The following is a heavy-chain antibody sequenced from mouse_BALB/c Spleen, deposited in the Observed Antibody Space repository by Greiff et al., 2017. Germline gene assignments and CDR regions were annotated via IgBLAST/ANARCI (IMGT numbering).Heavy chain of an antibody. V-gene: IGHV1-15*01. CDR2: IDPETGGT. Sequence: VQVVESGAELVRPGASVTLSCKASGYTFTDYEMHWVKQTPVHGLEWIGAIDPETGGTAYNQKFKGKATLTADKSSSTAYMELRSLTSEDSAVYYCTRSTYWYFDVWGAGTTVTVSS. CDR1: GYTFTDYE. J-gene: IGHJ1*01. CDR3: TRSTYWYFDV.